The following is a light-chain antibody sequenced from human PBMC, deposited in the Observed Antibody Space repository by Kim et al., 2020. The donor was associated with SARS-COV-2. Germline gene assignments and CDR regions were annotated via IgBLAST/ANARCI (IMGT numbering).Light chain of an antibody. CDR2: AAS. V-gene: IGKV1-17*03. J-gene: IGKJ1*01. Sequence: DIQMTQSPSAMSASVGDRVTITYRASQGISNYLVWFQQKPGKVPKRLIYAASSLQSVVPSRFSGSGSGAEFTLAISSLQPEDFATYYCLQHNSYPPWTFGQGTKVDIK. CDR3: LQHNSYPPWT. CDR1: QGISNY.